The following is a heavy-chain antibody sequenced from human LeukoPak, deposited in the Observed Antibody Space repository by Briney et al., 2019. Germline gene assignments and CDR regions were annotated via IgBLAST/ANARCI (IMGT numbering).Heavy chain of an antibody. V-gene: IGHV3-48*02. CDR1: GVTFGTYA. CDR2: ISSSSSTI. Sequence: GGSLRLSCAAPGVTFGTYAMNWVRQAPAKGLEWVSYISSSSSTIYFPASVKGRFTISRDNAKNSLYLQMNGLRDEDTAVYYCARDAGSGYFDYWGQGTLVTVSS. D-gene: IGHD6-19*01. J-gene: IGHJ4*02. CDR3: ARDAGSGYFDY.